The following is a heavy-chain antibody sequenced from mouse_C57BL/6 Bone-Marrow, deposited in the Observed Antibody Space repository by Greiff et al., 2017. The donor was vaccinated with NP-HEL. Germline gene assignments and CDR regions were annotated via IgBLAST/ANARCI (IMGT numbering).Heavy chain of an antibody. CDR1: GFTFSDYY. V-gene: IGHV5-16*01. Sequence: DVKLVESEGGLVQPGSSMKLSCTASGFTFSDYYMAWVRQVPEKGLEWVANINYDGSSTYYLDSLKSRFIISRDNAKNILYLQMSSLKSEDTATYYCARGGTVVAFYWYFDVWGTGTTVTVSS. J-gene: IGHJ1*03. D-gene: IGHD1-1*01. CDR2: INYDGSST. CDR3: ARGGTVVAFYWYFDV.